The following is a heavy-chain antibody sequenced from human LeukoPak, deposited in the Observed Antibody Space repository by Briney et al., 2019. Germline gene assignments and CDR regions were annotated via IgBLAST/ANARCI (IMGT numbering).Heavy chain of an antibody. CDR2: IYPGDSDT. J-gene: IGHJ3*02. CDR1: GYSFTSYW. CDR3: ARRSGWYFHAFDI. Sequence: PGESLKISCKGSGYSFTSYWIGWVRQMPGKGLEWMGIIYPGDSDTRYSPSFQGQVTISADKSTSTAYLQWSSLKASDTAMYYCARRSGWYFHAFDIWGQGTMVTVSS. V-gene: IGHV5-51*01. D-gene: IGHD6-19*01.